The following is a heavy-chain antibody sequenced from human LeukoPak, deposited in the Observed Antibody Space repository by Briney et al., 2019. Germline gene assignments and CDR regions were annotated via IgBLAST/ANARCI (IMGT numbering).Heavy chain of an antibody. CDR2: IFPSGGEI. CDR1: GFTFSTFA. V-gene: IGHV3-23*01. Sequence: GGSLILSCAASGFTFSTFAMIWVRQPPGKGLEWVSSIFPSGGEIHYADSVRGRFTISRDNSKSTLSLQMNSLRAEDTAVYFCARDDGGNFNDAFDIWGQGTMVTVSS. D-gene: IGHD4-23*01. J-gene: IGHJ3*02. CDR3: ARDDGGNFNDAFDI.